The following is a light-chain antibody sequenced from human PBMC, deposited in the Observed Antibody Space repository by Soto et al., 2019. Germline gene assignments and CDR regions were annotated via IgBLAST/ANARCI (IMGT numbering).Light chain of an antibody. CDR1: SSDVGGYNY. CDR2: EVS. Sequence: QSALTQPASVSGSPGQSITISCTGTSSDVGGYNYVSSYQQQPGKAPQLMIYEVSNRPSGVSNRCSGSKSGNTASLTISGFQAEDDADYYCSSYTSSSTLVFGTGTKLTVL. J-gene: IGLJ1*01. V-gene: IGLV2-14*01. CDR3: SSYTSSSTLV.